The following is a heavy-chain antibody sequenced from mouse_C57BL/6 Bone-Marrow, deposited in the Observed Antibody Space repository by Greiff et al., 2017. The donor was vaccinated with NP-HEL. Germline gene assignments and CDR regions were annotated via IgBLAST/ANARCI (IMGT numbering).Heavy chain of an antibody. CDR3: TKGPYSPDY. V-gene: IGHV14-4*01. D-gene: IGHD2-12*01. CDR1: GFNIKDDY. CDR2: IDPENGDT. Sequence: VQLKQSGAELVRPGASVKLSCTASGFNIKDDYMHWVKQRPEQGLEWIGWIDPENGDTEYASKFQGKATIPADTSSNTAYLQISSLTSEDTAVYCCTKGPYSPDYWGQGTTLTVSS. J-gene: IGHJ2*01.